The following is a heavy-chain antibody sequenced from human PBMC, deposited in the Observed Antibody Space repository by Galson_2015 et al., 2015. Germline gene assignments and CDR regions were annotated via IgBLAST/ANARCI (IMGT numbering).Heavy chain of an antibody. V-gene: IGHV3-7*01. J-gene: IGHJ3*01. CDR1: GFTFSSHW. CDR2: IKYDGSDK. D-gene: IGHD2-2*01. CDR3: ARGSGDIVVVSAAGDAFDV. Sequence: SLRLSCAASGFTFSSHWMSWVRQAPGKGLEWVANIKYDGSDKNYVDSVKGRVTISRDNAKNSLYLQMNSLRVEDTAVYYCARGSGDIVVVSAAGDAFDVWGQGTMVTVSS.